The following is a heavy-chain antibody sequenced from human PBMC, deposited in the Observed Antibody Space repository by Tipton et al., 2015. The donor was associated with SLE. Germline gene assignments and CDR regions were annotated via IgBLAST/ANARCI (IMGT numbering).Heavy chain of an antibody. D-gene: IGHD3-16*01. V-gene: IGHV4-59*12. Sequence: TLSLTCTVSGGSISSYYWSWIRQPPGKGLEWIGYIYYSGSTNYNPSLKSRVTISVDMSKNQFSLRLTSVPAADTALYYCATERIGGSPFDYWGQGTLVTVSS. J-gene: IGHJ4*02. CDR1: GGSISSYY. CDR2: IYYSGST. CDR3: ATERIGGSPFDY.